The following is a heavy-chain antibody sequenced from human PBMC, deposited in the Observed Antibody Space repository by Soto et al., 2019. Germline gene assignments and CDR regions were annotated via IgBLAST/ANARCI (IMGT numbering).Heavy chain of an antibody. CDR1: GFTFSSFA. Sequence: GGSLRLSFAASGFTFSSFAMHWVRQAPGKGLEWVAVISYDGSNKYYADSVKVRFTISRDNSKNTLFLQMNSLRAEDTAVFYCARDRNLYYYYHYGNDVWRQGTAVGVS. V-gene: IGHV3-30-3*01. J-gene: IGHJ6*02. CDR2: ISYDGSNK. CDR3: ARDRNLYYYYHYGNDV.